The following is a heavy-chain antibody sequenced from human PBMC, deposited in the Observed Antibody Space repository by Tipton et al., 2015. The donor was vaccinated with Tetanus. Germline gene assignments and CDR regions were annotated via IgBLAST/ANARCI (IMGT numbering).Heavy chain of an antibody. CDR2: IYYSGST. J-gene: IGHJ5*02. CDR1: GGSISSYY. D-gene: IGHD2-15*01. Sequence: TLSLTCTVSGGSISSYYWSWIRQPPGKGLEWIGYIYYSGSTNYNPSLKSRVTISVDTSKNQFSLKLSSVTAADTAVYYCARLYCSGGSCYPNWFDPWGQGTLVTVSS. CDR3: ARLYCSGGSCYPNWFDP. V-gene: IGHV4-59*08.